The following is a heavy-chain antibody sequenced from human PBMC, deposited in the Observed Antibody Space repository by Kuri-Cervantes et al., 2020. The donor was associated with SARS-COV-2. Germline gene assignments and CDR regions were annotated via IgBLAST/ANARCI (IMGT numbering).Heavy chain of an antibody. J-gene: IGHJ3*02. CDR1: GFTFSSYW. Sequence: GESLKISCAASGFTFSSYWMSWVRQAPGKGLEWVANIKQDGSEKYYVDSVKGRFTTSRDNAKNSLYPQMNSLRAEDTAVYYCARDPGGYDLHDAFDIWGQGTMVTVSS. CDR2: IKQDGSEK. CDR3: ARDPGGYDLHDAFDI. D-gene: IGHD5-12*01. V-gene: IGHV3-7*01.